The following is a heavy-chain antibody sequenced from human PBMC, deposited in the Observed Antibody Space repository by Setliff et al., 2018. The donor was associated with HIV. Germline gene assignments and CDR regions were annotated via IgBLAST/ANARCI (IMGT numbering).Heavy chain of an antibody. J-gene: IGHJ3*02. CDR3: ARDLVAAFDI. V-gene: IGHV4-31*03. D-gene: IGHD2-8*02. CDR2: IYYSGST. CDR1: GDSIISVGYY. Sequence: TLSLTCTVSGDSIISVGYYWSWIRQHPGKGLEWIGYIYYSGSTYYNPSLKSRVTISVDTSKNQFSLKLSSVTAADTAVYYCARDLVAAFDIWGQGTMVTVSS.